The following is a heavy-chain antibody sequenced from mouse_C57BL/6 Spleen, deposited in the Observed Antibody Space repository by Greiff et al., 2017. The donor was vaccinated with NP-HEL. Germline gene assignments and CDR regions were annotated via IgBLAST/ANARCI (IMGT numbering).Heavy chain of an antibody. CDR2: ISYDGSN. CDR3: ARDQGWYYAMDY. Sequence: ESGPGLVKPSQSLSLTCSVTGYSITSGYYWNWIRQFPGNKLEWMGYISYDGSNNYNPSLKNRISITRDTSKNQFFLKLNSVTTEDTATYYCARDQGWYYAMDYWGQGTSVTVSS. J-gene: IGHJ4*01. CDR1: GYSITSGYY. D-gene: IGHD1-1*02. V-gene: IGHV3-6*01.